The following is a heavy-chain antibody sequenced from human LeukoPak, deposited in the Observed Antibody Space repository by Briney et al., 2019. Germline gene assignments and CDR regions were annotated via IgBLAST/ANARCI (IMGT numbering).Heavy chain of an antibody. CDR3: ARWPVASKRGFDY. CDR2: VNDGGSGT. J-gene: IGHJ4*02. Sequence: PGGSLRLSCAASGFTFSSYAMDWVRQTPGKGLEWVSAVNDGGSGTYYADSVRGRFTISRDNSKNTLYLQMSSLRAEDTAVYHCARWPVASKRGFDYWGQGTLVTVSS. V-gene: IGHV3-23*01. D-gene: IGHD6-19*01. CDR1: GFTFSSYA.